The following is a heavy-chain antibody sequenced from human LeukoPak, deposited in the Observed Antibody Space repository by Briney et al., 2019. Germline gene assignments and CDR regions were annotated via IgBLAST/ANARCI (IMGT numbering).Heavy chain of an antibody. CDR3: ARVAAAIPRWYFDL. J-gene: IGHJ2*01. D-gene: IGHD2-2*01. Sequence: SVRVSCKTSGGIITNYAISWVRQAPGQGLEWVGVIIPIFGTSNYAQKFQGRVTITPDKSTNTAYMELSSLRSEDTAVYYCARVAAAIPRWYFDLWGRGTLVTVSS. CDR1: GGIITNYA. CDR2: IIPIFGTS. V-gene: IGHV1-69*06.